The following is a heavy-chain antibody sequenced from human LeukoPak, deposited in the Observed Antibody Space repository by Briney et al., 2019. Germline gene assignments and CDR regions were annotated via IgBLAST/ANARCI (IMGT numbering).Heavy chain of an antibody. CDR1: GGSFSGYY. CDR3: ARGLDRSSDY. Sequence: SETLSLTCAGYGGSFSGYYWSWIRQPPGKGLEGIGEINHSGSTNYNPSLKSRVTIPVDTSKNQFSLKLSSVTAADTAVYYCARGLDRSSDYWAQGTLVTVSS. D-gene: IGHD6-6*01. CDR2: INHSGST. V-gene: IGHV4-34*01. J-gene: IGHJ4*02.